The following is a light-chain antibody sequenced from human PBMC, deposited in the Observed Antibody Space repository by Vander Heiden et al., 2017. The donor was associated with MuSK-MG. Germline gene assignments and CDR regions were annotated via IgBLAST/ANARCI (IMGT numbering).Light chain of an antibody. V-gene: IGKV3-15*01. CDR3: QQNDKRPPWT. CDR1: QSVGSN. Sequence: EIVVTQSPATLSVSPGERVTLSCRASQSVGSNLAWYQQKPGQAPRLLMYDASTRATGIAARFSGSGYGTEFTLTIGSRKSEDFAVYYCQQNDKRPPWTFGQGTKVEIK. CDR2: DAS. J-gene: IGKJ1*01.